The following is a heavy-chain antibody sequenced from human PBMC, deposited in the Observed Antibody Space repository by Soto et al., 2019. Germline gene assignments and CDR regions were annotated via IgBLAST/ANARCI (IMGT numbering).Heavy chain of an antibody. V-gene: IGHV3-66*01. CDR1: GFTFSNYA. CDR3: AREVGAFFDY. Sequence: EVQLLESGGGLVQPGGSLRLSCAASGFTFSNYAMSWVRQAPGKGLEWVSVIYSGGSTYYADSVKGRFTISRDNSKNTLYLQMNSLRAEDTAVYYCAREVGAFFDYWGQGTLVTVSS. J-gene: IGHJ4*02. CDR2: IYSGGST. D-gene: IGHD1-26*01.